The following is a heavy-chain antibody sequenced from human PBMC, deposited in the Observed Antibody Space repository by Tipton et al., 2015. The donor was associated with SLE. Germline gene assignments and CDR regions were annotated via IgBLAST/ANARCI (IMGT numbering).Heavy chain of an antibody. V-gene: IGHV1-18*01. J-gene: IGHJ4*02. CDR3: AKEGPQGRDGYNFFDF. CDR1: GYTFSSFG. CDR2: ISNNDGNT. Sequence: QLVQSGAEVKNPGASVKVSCKASGYTFSSFGISWVRQAPGQGLEWMAWISNNDGNTHYAQNLQGRVTLTTDTSTNTAYMELRSLRSDDTAIYYCAKEGPQGRDGYNFFDFWGQGTLVTVSS. D-gene: IGHD5-24*01.